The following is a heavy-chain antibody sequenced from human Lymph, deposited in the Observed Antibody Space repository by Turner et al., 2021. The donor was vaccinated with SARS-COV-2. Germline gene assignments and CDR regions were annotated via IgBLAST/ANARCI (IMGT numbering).Heavy chain of an antibody. J-gene: IGHJ5*02. V-gene: IGHV4-59*01. CDR1: GGSMNSNY. D-gene: IGHD2-21*02. Sequence: QVQLQESGPRLVKPLETLSLTCTASGGSMNSNYWSWIRQPPGKRLEWIGYIYYRGGTNYNPSLESRVTISVDTSRNQFSLNLTSVTAADTAIYYCARETVNNWVDPWGQGTLVTVSS. CDR3: ARETVNNWVDP. CDR2: IYYRGGT.